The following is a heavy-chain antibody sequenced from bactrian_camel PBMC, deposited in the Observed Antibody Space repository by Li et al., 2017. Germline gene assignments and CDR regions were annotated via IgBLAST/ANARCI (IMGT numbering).Heavy chain of an antibody. J-gene: IGHJ4*01. CDR2: LDSDGRT. CDR1: RFPYHIWC. Sequence: HVQLVESGGGSVQAGGSLRLSCGFSRFPYHIWCMGWFRQAPGKEREAVAMLDSDGRTKYLDSVKGRLTISRDDAKNTMYLRMNNLQPEDTAMYHCAADVGSMSGNCQPNYWGQGTQVTVSS. V-gene: IGHV3S53*01. D-gene: IGHD6*01. CDR3: AADVGSMSGNCQPNY.